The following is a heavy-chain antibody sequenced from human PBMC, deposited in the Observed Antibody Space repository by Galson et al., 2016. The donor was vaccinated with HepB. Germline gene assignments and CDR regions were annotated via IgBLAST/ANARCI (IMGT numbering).Heavy chain of an antibody. Sequence: WVRQPPGKGLEWIGSIYYSGSTYYNPSLKSRVTVSVDTSKNQFSLKLSSVTAADTAVYYCARESLGCSCLDYWGQGTLVTVSS. V-gene: IGHV4-39*07. CDR3: ARESLGCSCLDY. CDR2: IYYSGST. J-gene: IGHJ4*02. D-gene: IGHD2-15*01.